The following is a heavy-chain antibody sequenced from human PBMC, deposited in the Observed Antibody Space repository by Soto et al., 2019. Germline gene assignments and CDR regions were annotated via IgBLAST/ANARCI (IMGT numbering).Heavy chain of an antibody. CDR3: AKTYYDILTGSAPDY. CDR1: GSTFSSSE. V-gene: IGHV3-23*01. Sequence: PGGSLRLSCAASGSTFSSSEMHWVRQAPGKGLEWVSGINNNGDSTYYADSVKGRFTISRDNSKNTLYLQMNSLRAEDTAVYYCAKTYYDILTGSAPDYWGQGTLVTAPQ. CDR2: INNNGDST. J-gene: IGHJ4*02. D-gene: IGHD3-9*01.